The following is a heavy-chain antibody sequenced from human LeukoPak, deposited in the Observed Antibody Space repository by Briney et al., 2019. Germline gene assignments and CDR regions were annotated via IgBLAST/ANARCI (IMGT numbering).Heavy chain of an antibody. Sequence: ASVKVSCKASGYTFTSYGISWVRQAPGQGLEWMGWISAYNGNTNYAQKLQGRVTMTTDTSTSTAYMELRSLRSDDTAVYYCASVGSRSGSYSIDYWGQGTLVTVSS. V-gene: IGHV1-18*01. D-gene: IGHD3-10*01. J-gene: IGHJ4*02. CDR1: GYTFTSYG. CDR3: ASVGSRSGSYSIDY. CDR2: ISAYNGNT.